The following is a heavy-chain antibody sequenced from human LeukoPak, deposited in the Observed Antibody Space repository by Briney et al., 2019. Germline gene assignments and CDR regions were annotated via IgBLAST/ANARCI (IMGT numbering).Heavy chain of an antibody. CDR2: IYYSGST. J-gene: IGHJ6*03. CDR1: GGSISSYY. V-gene: IGHV4-59*01. D-gene: IGHD3-3*01. Sequence: SETLSLTCTVSGGSISSYYWSWIRQPPGKGLEWIGYIYYSGSTNYNPSLKSRVTISVDTSKNQFSLKLSSVTAADTAVYYCARDPVLSGRATFGVVPYYYYMDVWGKGTTVTVSS. CDR3: ARDPVLSGRATFGVVPYYYYMDV.